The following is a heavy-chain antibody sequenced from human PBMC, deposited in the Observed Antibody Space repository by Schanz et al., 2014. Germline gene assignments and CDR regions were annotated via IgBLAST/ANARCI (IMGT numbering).Heavy chain of an antibody. CDR1: GFTVNTHY. CDR2: MYINSGST. V-gene: IGHV3-53*01. J-gene: IGHJ3*01. D-gene: IGHD5-12*01. CDR3: ARDGGRDGYNLAFDV. Sequence: VHLVESGGGLIQPGGSLRLSCAVSGFTVNTHYMSWVRQAPGKGLEWISSMYINSGSTQYADSVKGRFIISRDSSKNTLFLQMNSLRAEDTAVYFCARDGGRDGYNLAFDVWGQGTLVTVSS.